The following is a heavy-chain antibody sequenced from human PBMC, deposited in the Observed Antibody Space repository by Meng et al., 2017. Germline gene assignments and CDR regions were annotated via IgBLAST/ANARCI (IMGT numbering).Heavy chain of an antibody. V-gene: IGHV4-59*01. CDR1: GGPISSYY. J-gene: IGHJ6*02. CDR3: ARDSIGIAAAANYYYGMDV. CDR2: IYYSGST. Sequence: SETLSLTCTAPGGPISSYYWSWIRQPPGKGLEWIGYIYYSGSTNYNPSLKSRVTISVDTSKNQFSLKLSSVTAANTAVYYCARDSIGIAAAANYYYGMDVWGQGTTVTVSS. D-gene: IGHD6-13*01.